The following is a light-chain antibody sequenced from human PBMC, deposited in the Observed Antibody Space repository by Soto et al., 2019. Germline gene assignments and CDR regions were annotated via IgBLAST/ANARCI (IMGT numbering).Light chain of an antibody. CDR1: QSVKTF. J-gene: IGKJ5*01. CDR2: DAS. CDR3: QQYNNWPFS. V-gene: IGKV3-11*01. Sequence: EIVLTQSPATLSLSPGERATLSCRASQSVKTFLVWYQQRPGQAPRLLIYDASIRATDVPARFSATGSETDFTLAISGLQSEDSAVYFCQQYNNWPFSFGQGTRLEIK.